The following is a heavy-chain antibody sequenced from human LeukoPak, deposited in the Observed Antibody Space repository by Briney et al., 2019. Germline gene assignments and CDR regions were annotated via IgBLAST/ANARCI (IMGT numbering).Heavy chain of an antibody. J-gene: IGHJ4*02. V-gene: IGHV5-51*01. D-gene: IGHD6-13*01. CDR1: GSLFTSYW. CDR2: IYPGDSDT. CDR3: ARQVINSSPLFDY. Sequence: GASLQISCQGSGSLFTSYWIGWVRPVPGKGLEWVGIIYPGDSDTRYSPSFQGQVTISADKSISTAYLQWSSLKASDTAMYYCARQVINSSPLFDYWGQGTLVTVSS.